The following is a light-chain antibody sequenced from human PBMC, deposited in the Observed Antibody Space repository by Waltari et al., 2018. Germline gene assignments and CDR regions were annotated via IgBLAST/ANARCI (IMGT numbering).Light chain of an antibody. CDR3: QQYSSHVYT. CDR1: QSISTW. CDR2: KTS. J-gene: IGKJ2*01. V-gene: IGKV1-5*03. Sequence: DIQMTQSPSALSAFVGDRVTITCRASQSISTWLAWYQQKPGKAPKLLMYKTSNLETGAPSRFSGSGSGTEFTLAITNLQPDDFATYYCQQYSSHVYTFGQGTKLEIK.